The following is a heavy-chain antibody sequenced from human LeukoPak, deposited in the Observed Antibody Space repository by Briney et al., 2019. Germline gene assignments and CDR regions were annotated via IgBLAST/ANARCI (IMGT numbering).Heavy chain of an antibody. D-gene: IGHD6-13*01. J-gene: IGHJ5*02. V-gene: IGHV1-8*02. CDR3: ARGAAAAEENWFDP. CDR2: MNPNSGNT. Sequence: GASVKVSCKASGGTFSSYAINWVRQATGQGLEWMGWMNPNSGNTGYAQKFQGRVTMTRNTSISTAYMELSSLRSEDTAVYYCARGAAAAEENWFDPWGQGTLVTVSS. CDR1: GGTFSSYA.